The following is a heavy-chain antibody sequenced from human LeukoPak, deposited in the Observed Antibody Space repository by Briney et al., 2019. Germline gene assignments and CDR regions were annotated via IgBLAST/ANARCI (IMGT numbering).Heavy chain of an antibody. V-gene: IGHV5-51*01. Sequence: GESLKISCKGSGFHFTAYWIAWVRQVPGKGLEWMGISQPINSDTKYSPSFQGQVTLSADKSSSTAYLQWNSLKASDTAMYYCARHQYYYDSSGNYGWFDSWGQGTLVTVSS. CDR1: GFHFTAYW. CDR2: SQPINSDT. CDR3: ARHQYYYDSSGNYGWFDS. D-gene: IGHD3-22*01. J-gene: IGHJ5*01.